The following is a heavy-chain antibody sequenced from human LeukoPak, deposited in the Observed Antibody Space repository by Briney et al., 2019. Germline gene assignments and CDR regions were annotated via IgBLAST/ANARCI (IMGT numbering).Heavy chain of an antibody. D-gene: IGHD2-2*01. CDR3: ARHQYQLLFPSAIDY. Sequence: SETLSLTCTVSGGSISSSSYYWGWIRQPPGKGLEWIGSIYYSGSTYYNPSLKSRVTISVDTSKNQFSLKLSSVTAADTAVYYCARHQYQLLFPSAIDYWGQGTLVTVSS. V-gene: IGHV4-39*01. CDR2: IYYSGST. J-gene: IGHJ4*02. CDR1: GGSISSSSYY.